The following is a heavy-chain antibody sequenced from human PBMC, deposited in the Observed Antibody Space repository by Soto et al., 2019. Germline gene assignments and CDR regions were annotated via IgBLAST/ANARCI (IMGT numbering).Heavy chain of an antibody. D-gene: IGHD3-16*01. Sequence: SETLSLTCTVSGGSISSYYWSWIRQPPGKGLEWIGYIYYSGSTNYNPSLKSRVTISVDTSKNQFSLKLSSVTAADTAVYYCARRNLITTLDYWGQGTLVTVSS. V-gene: IGHV4-59*08. CDR2: IYYSGST. CDR1: GGSISSYY. CDR3: ARRNLITTLDY. J-gene: IGHJ4*02.